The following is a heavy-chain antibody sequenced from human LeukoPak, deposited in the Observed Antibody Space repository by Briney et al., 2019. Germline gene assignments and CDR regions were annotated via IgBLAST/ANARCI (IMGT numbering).Heavy chain of an antibody. J-gene: IGHJ4*02. D-gene: IGHD5-18*01. CDR3: ARDRGGYTNSHDY. Sequence: SETLSLTCAVSGGSISSNNWWIWVRQSPEKGLEWIGEIYHDGSTNYNPSLKSRVTISMDKSKNQLSLKLNFVTAADTAVYYCARDRGGYTNSHDYWGQGTLVTVSS. V-gene: IGHV4-4*02. CDR1: GGSISSNNW. CDR2: IYHDGST.